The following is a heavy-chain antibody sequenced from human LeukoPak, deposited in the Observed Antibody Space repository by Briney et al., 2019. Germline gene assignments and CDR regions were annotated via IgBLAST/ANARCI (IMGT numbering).Heavy chain of an antibody. CDR1: GGSISSYY. J-gene: IGHJ3*02. Sequence: PSETLSLTCTVSGGSISSYYWSWIRQPPGKGLEWIGYIYYSGSTNYNPSLKSRVTISVDTSKNQFSLKLSSVTAADTAVYYCARRYNWNDVLAFDIWGQGTMVTVSS. D-gene: IGHD1-20*01. V-gene: IGHV4-59*01. CDR3: ARRYNWNDVLAFDI. CDR2: IYYSGST.